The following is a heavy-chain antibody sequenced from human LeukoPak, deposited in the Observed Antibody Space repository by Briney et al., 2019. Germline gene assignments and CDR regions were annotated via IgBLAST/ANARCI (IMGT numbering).Heavy chain of an antibody. CDR3: AKVESTVNWFDP. D-gene: IGHD4-17*01. J-gene: IGHJ5*02. V-gene: IGHV3-23*01. CDR1: GLTFSSFA. CDR2: ISGSGGST. Sequence: GGSLRLSCAASGLTFSSFAMSWVRQAPGKGLEWVSGISGSGGSTNYADSVKGRFTISRDNSKNTLYLQMNSLRAEDTAVYYCAKVESTVNWFDPWGQGTLVTVSS.